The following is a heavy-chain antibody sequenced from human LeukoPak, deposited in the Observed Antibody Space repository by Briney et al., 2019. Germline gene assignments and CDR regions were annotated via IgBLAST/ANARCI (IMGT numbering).Heavy chain of an antibody. V-gene: IGHV3-23*01. D-gene: IGHD3-16*01. CDR3: AKASWVSSADAVL. CDR1: GFIFRDYA. CDR2: LRGDGET. Sequence: PGGSLRLSCVASGFIFRDYAMSWVRQAPAGGLEWVSSLRGDGETFYTDSVKGRFTLSRDHSRNTVYLQLSNLRDEDTAVYYCAKASWVSSADAVLWGQGTLVTVS. J-gene: IGHJ4*02.